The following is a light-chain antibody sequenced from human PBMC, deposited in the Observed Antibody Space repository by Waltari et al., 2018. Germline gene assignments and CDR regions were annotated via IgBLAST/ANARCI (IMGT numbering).Light chain of an antibody. Sequence: EIVLTQSPGTLSLSPGERATIPCRASQSVSSSYLAWYQQKPGQAPRLLIYGASSRATGIPDRFSGSGSGTDFTLTISRLEPEDFAVYYCQQYGSSPRITFGQGTRLEIK. CDR3: QQYGSSPRIT. CDR2: GAS. J-gene: IGKJ5*01. V-gene: IGKV3-20*01. CDR1: QSVSSSY.